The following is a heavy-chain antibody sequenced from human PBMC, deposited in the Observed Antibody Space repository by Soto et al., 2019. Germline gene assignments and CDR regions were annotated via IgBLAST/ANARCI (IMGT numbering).Heavy chain of an antibody. V-gene: IGHV4-39*01. Sequence: SETLSLTCTVSGGAISSSSYYWGWIRQPPGKGLEWIGSIYYSGSTYYNPSLQSRVTISVDTSKNQFSLKLSSVTAADTAVYYCARHRYYYDSSGYYGDYYYYYGMDVWGQGTTVT. CDR2: IYYSGST. D-gene: IGHD3-22*01. CDR1: GGAISSSSYY. J-gene: IGHJ6*02. CDR3: ARHRYYYDSSGYYGDYYYYYGMDV.